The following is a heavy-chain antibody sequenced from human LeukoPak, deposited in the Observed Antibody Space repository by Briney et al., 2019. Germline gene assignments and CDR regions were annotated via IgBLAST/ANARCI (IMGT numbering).Heavy chain of an antibody. V-gene: IGHV3-7*01. CDR1: GFTFSSYW. J-gene: IGHJ3*02. CDR2: IKQDGSEK. Sequence: GGSLRLSCAASGFTFSSYWMSWVRQAPGKGLERVANIKQDGSEKYYVDSVKGRFTISRGNAKNSLYLQMDSLRAEDTAVYYCARIWFGNNNDAFDIWGQGTMVTVSS. CDR3: ARIWFGNNNDAFDI. D-gene: IGHD3-10*01.